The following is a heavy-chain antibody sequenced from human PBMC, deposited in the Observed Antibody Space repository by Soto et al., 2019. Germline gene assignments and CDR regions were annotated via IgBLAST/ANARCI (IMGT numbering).Heavy chain of an antibody. CDR2: IWYHGTTK. Sequence: GGSLRLSCEVSGFSLSRYGMHWVRQAPGKGLEWVAVIWYHGTTKNYADSVKGRFTISRDISKNTVYLQMDSLEVEDTAVYYCARDVDTTSHLNWFDPWGQGVMVTVS. D-gene: IGHD5-18*01. CDR1: GFSLSRYG. J-gene: IGHJ5*02. V-gene: IGHV3-33*01. CDR3: ARDVDTTSHLNWFDP.